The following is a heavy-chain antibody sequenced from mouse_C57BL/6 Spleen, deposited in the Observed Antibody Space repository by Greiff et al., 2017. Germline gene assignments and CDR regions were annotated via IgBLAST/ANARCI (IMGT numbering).Heavy chain of an antibody. Sequence: DVKLVESGGGLVQPKGSLKLSCAASGFTFNTYAMHWVRQAPGKGLEWVARIRSKSSNYATYYADSVKDRFTISRDDSQSMLYLQMNNLKTEDTAMYYGVRRGSAYDYDEYFDVWGTGTTVTVSS. CDR2: IRSKSSNYAT. D-gene: IGHD2-4*01. V-gene: IGHV10-3*01. CDR3: VRRGSAYDYDEYFDV. CDR1: GFTFNTYA. J-gene: IGHJ1*03.